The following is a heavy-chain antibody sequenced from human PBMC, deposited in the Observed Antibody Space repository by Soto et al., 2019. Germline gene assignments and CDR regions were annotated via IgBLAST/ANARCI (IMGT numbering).Heavy chain of an antibody. CDR2: INAGNGNT. J-gene: IGHJ4*02. Sequence: QVQLVQSGAEVNKPGASVKVSCKASGYTFTSYAMHWVRQAPGQRLEWMGWINAGNGNTKYSQKFQGRVTITRDTSASTAYMELSSLRSEDTAVYYCAKDYYDSSGYYPPALLFDYWGQGTLVTVSS. CDR1: GYTFTSYA. D-gene: IGHD3-22*01. V-gene: IGHV1-3*01. CDR3: AKDYYDSSGYYPPALLFDY.